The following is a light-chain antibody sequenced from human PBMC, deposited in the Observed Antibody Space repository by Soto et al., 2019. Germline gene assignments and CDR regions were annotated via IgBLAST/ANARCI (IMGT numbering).Light chain of an antibody. CDR2: GAS. Sequence: EIVLTQSPGTLSLSPGERATLSCRASQSVSTSYLAWYQQKPGQAPWLLIYGASSRATGIPDRFSGSGSGADFTLTISRLEPEDFAVYYCQQYGSVPLTFGGGTKVEIK. CDR3: QQYGSVPLT. V-gene: IGKV3-20*01. J-gene: IGKJ4*01. CDR1: QSVSTSY.